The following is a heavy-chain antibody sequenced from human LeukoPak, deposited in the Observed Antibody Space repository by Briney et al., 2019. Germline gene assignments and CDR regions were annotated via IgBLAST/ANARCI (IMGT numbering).Heavy chain of an antibody. J-gene: IGHJ4*02. CDR1: GYTFTNFY. V-gene: IGHV1-46*01. Sequence: ASVKVSCKASGYTFTNFYIHWVRQAPGQGLEWMGIINPNGGSTNYAQKFQDRVTMTRDTSTSTVYMELSSLRSEDTAVYYCAKEARSGWYYFDYWGQGTLVTAPS. CDR3: AKEARSGWYYFDY. D-gene: IGHD6-19*01. CDR2: INPNGGST.